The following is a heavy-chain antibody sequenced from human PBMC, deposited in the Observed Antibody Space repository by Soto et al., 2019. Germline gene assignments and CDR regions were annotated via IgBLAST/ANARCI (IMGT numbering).Heavy chain of an antibody. V-gene: IGHV4-4*02. J-gene: IGHJ4*02. CDR3: ERDNPYSDNWAFDY. CDR2: IFHGGNI. CDR1: GASINNDDW. Sequence: PSETLSLTCAVSGASINNDDWWNWVRQPPGKGLEWIGEIFHGGNINYSPSLKSRATISMDKSKNHFSLTLSSVTAADTAVYYCERDNPYSDNWAFDYWGQGAQVTVSS. D-gene: IGHD1-26*01.